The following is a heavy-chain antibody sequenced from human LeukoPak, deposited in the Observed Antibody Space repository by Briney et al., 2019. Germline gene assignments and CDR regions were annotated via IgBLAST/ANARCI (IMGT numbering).Heavy chain of an antibody. CDR2: IRYDGSNK. V-gene: IGHV3-30*02. J-gene: IGHJ6*03. CDR3: ARSGASHSYVVLVSYYYYYMDV. D-gene: IGHD5-18*01. CDR1: GFTFSSYG. Sequence: GGSLRLSCAASGFTFSSYGMHWVRQAPGKGLEWVAFIRYDGSNKYYADSVKGRFTISRDNSKNTLYLQMNSLRAEDTAVYYCARSGASHSYVVLVSYYYYYMDVWGKGTTVTVSS.